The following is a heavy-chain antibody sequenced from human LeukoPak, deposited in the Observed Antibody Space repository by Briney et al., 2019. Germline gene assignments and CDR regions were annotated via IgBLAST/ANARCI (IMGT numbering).Heavy chain of an antibody. CDR2: IYYSGST. D-gene: IGHD3-3*01. J-gene: IGHJ4*02. Sequence: SETLSLTCTVSGGSISSSSYYWGWIRQPPGKGLEWIGSIYYSGSTYYNPSLKSRVTISVDTSKNQFSLKLSSVTAADTAVCYCARAPYDFWSGYHFDYWGQGTLVTVSS. V-gene: IGHV4-39*07. CDR1: GGSISSSSYY. CDR3: ARAPYDFWSGYHFDY.